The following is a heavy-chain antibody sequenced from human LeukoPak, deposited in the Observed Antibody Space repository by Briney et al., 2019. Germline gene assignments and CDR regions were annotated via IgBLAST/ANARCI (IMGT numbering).Heavy chain of an antibody. J-gene: IGHJ4*02. Sequence: GGSLRLSCAASGFTFSTYWMSWVRQAPGKGLEWVANIKQDGSGEFCVDSVKGRFTFSRDNAKKSLYLQMNSLRAEDTAVYYRARGKVHDYWGQGTLVTVSS. CDR2: IKQDGSGE. CDR3: ARGKVHDY. V-gene: IGHV3-7*01. CDR1: GFTFSTYW.